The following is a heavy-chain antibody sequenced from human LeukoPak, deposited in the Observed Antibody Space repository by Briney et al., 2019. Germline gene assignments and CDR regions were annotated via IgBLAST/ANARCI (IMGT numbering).Heavy chain of an antibody. V-gene: IGHV3-23*01. CDR2: ISASGGTT. J-gene: IGHJ4*02. Sequence: GGSLRLSCAASGFTFSSYAMSWVRQAPGKGLEWVSAISASGGTTYYADSVKGRFTISRDNSKNTVFMQINSLSAEDTAVYYCAKRGGYYYDYWGQGTLVTVSS. CDR3: AKRGGYYYDY. D-gene: IGHD3-22*01. CDR1: GFTFSSYA.